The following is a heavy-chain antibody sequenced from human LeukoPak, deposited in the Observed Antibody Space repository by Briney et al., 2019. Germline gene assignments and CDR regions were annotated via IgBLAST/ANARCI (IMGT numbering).Heavy chain of an antibody. CDR3: ARPSAAGTLLYFDS. J-gene: IGHJ4*02. D-gene: IGHD6-13*01. V-gene: IGHV5-51*01. CDR1: GYRFTTYW. CDR2: IYPGDSDT. Sequence: GESLKISCKGSGYRFTTYWIGWVRQMPGKGLEWMGIIYPGDSDTRYSPSFQGQVTISADKSISTAYLQWSSLKASDSAMYYCARPSAAGTLLYFDSWGQGTLVTVSS.